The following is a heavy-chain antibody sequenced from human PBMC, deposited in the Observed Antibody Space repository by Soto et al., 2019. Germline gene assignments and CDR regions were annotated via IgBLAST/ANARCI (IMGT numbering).Heavy chain of an antibody. J-gene: IGHJ5*02. CDR2: ISSNSAYI. D-gene: IGHD6-13*01. CDR1: GFTFRSFT. CDR3: TRDASRDSSARGWFDP. V-gene: IGHV3-21*01. Sequence: GGSLRLSCAASGFTFRSFTLNWVRQPQGKGMEWVSTISSNSAYIYYTDALRGRFTISRDNAKNSLHLQMNSLRAEDTAVYYCTRDASRDSSARGWFDPWGPGTLVTVSS.